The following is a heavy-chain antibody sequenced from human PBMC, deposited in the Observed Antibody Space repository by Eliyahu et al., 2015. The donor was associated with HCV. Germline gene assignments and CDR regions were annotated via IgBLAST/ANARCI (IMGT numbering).Heavy chain of an antibody. D-gene: IGHD3-3*01. CDR2: IRSKGDGGTT. CDR1: GFTFGDYA. Sequence: EVQLVESGGGLVQPGRSLRLSCAASGFTFGDYAMSWFRQAPGKGLEWIGFIRSKGDGGTTEYGASVKGRFTISRDDSKYIAYLQMNSLKTEDTAVYYCSRSDWSGFWGQGTLVTVSS. J-gene: IGHJ4*02. V-gene: IGHV3-49*03. CDR3: SRSDWSGF.